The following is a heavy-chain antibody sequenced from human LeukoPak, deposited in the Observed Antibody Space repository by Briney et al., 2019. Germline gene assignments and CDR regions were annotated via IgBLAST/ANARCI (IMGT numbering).Heavy chain of an antibody. CDR2: INSGSSTI. CDR1: GFNFNNYG. D-gene: IGHD1-1*01. J-gene: IGHJ3*02. Sequence: PGGSLRLSCEASGFNFNNYGMHWVRQAPGKGLEWVSHINSGSSTIYYADSVKGRFTISRDNAGNSLYLQMNSLRDEDTAVYYCARVLLERPGIDSFDMWGQGTMVTVSS. V-gene: IGHV3-48*02. CDR3: ARVLLERPGIDSFDM.